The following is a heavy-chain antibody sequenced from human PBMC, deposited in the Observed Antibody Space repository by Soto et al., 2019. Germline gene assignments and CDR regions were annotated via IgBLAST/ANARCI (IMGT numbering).Heavy chain of an antibody. V-gene: IGHV3-30*03. CDR2: ISYDGSNK. CDR3: ALLHLGELSISSACAFVY. Sequence: GGSLRLSCAASGFTFSSYGMHWVRQAPGKRLEWVAVISYDGSNKYYADSVKGRFTISRDNSKNTLYLQMNSLRAEDTAVYYCALLHLGELSISSACAFVYWGQGPLDPGSS. J-gene: IGHJ4*02. CDR1: GFTFSSYG. D-gene: IGHD3-16*02.